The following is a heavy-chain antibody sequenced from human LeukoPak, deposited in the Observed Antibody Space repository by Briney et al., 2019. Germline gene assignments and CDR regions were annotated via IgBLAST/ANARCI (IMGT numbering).Heavy chain of an antibody. CDR3: ASSITMIAIFDY. CDR2: IYTSGST. Sequence: PSETLSLTCTVPGGSISSYYWSWIRQPAGKGLEWIGRIYTSGSTNYNPSLKSRVTMSVDTSKNQFSLKLSSVTAADTAVYYCASSITMIAIFDYWGQGTLVTVSS. D-gene: IGHD3-22*01. CDR1: GGSISSYY. V-gene: IGHV4-4*07. J-gene: IGHJ4*02.